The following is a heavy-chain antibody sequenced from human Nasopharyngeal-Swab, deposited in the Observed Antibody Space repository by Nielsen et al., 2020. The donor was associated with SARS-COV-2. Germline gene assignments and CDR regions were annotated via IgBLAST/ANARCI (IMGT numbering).Heavy chain of an antibody. CDR3: AKEPFYDFWSGYYWDY. J-gene: IGHJ4*02. V-gene: IGHV3-23*01. CDR2: ISGSGGST. Sequence: VRQAPGKGLEWVSAISGSGGSTYYADSVKGRFTISRDNSKNTLYLQMNSLRAEDTAVYYCAKEPFYDFWSGYYWDYWGQGTLVTVLL. D-gene: IGHD3-3*01.